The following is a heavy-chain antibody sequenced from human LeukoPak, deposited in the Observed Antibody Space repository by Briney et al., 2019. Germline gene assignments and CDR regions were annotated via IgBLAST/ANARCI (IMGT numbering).Heavy chain of an antibody. J-gene: IGHJ5*02. CDR2: ISGSGDST. CDR3: AKDPFGRATFDP. Sequence: AGGSLRLSCAASGFTFSIYAMSWVRQAPGKGLEWVSGISGSGDSTYYADSVKGRFTISRDNSKNTLYLQMHSLRAEDTAVYYCAKDPFGRATFDPWGQGTLVTVSS. V-gene: IGHV3-23*01. D-gene: IGHD1-26*01. CDR1: GFTFSIYA.